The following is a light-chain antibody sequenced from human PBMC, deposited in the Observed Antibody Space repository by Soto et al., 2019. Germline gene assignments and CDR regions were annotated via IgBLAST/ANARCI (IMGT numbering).Light chain of an antibody. CDR2: DIS. Sequence: EVVWTQNKTTLSVSTGERATRSFRASQTVSRNLAWYQQRPGQAPRLLIDDISNRAAGVPARFSGSGSETEFTLTIRSLQSEDFAVYFCQQYNNRPSFGQGTILDI. J-gene: IGKJ5*01. CDR1: QTVSRN. V-gene: IGKV3-15*01. CDR3: QQYNNRPS.